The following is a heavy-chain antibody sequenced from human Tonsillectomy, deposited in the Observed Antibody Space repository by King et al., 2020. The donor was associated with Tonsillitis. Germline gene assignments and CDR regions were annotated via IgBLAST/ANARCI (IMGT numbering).Heavy chain of an antibody. J-gene: IGHJ4*02. D-gene: IGHD1-26*01. Sequence: VQLVESGGGLIQPGGSLRLSCAASVVTVSSNYMHWVSPAPGKGLEWGSAIYSGGSTYYADSVKGRFTITRDNSKNTLYLEMNSLRAEDTAVYYCARDLMGATAGFDYWGQGTLVTVSS. CDR2: IYSGGST. CDR3: ARDLMGATAGFDY. V-gene: IGHV3-53*01. CDR1: VVTVSSNY.